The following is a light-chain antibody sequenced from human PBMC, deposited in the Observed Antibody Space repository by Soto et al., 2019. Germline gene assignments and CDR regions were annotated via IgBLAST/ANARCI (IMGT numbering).Light chain of an antibody. V-gene: IGLV2-14*03. CDR2: DVS. J-gene: IGLJ2*01. Sequence: QSALTQPASVSGSPGQSLTISCTGTTGDIGSYNYVSWYQHHPGKAPKLIIYDVSHRPSGVPNRFSGSTSGNTASLTISGIGPDDEAVYYCSSYRPPSTLVFGAGTKLTVL. CDR3: SSYRPPSTLV. CDR1: TGDIGSYNY.